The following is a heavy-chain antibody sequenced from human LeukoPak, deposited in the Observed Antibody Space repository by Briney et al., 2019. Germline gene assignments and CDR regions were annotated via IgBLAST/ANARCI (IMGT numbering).Heavy chain of an antibody. D-gene: IGHD3-22*01. J-gene: IGHJ4*02. CDR3: ARHPRTYYYDSSGYPDN. V-gene: IGHV4-39*01. CDR2: IYYSGST. Sequence: PSETLSLTCTVSGGSISSSSYYWGWIRQPPGKGLEWIGSIYYSGSTYYNPSLKSRVTISVDTSKNQFSLKLSSVTAADTAVYYCARHPRTYYYDSSGYPDNWGQGTLVTVSS. CDR1: GGSISSSSYY.